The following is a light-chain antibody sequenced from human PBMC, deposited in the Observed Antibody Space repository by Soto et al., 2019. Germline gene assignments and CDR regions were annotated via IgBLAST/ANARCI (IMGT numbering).Light chain of an antibody. CDR3: QHYGHF. J-gene: IGKJ2*01. Sequence: EIVLTQAPGTLSLAPGERVTLSCRASQSASSTFSAWYQQKPGQPPRLLIYGASNTATGIPDMLSGSVSGTDFTLTISRLEAEHLAVYHCQHYGHFFGRGPRLEIK. CDR1: QSASSTF. V-gene: IGKV3-20*01. CDR2: GAS.